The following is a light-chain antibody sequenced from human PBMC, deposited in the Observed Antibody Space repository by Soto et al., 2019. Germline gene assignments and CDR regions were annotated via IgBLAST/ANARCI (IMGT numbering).Light chain of an antibody. CDR1: ESIRTW. CDR2: DAS. J-gene: IGKJ1*01. Sequence: DIQMTQSPSTLSAYIGDRVTITCRASESIRTWLAWYQHKPGKAPKFLIYDASSLESGVPSRFSGSGSGTEFTLTISNLQPDDFATYFCQQYNNYPRTFGQGTKVDI. CDR3: QQYNNYPRT. V-gene: IGKV1-5*01.